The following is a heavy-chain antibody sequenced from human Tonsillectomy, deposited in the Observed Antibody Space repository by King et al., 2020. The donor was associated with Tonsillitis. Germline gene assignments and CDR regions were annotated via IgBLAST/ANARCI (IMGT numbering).Heavy chain of an antibody. J-gene: IGHJ6*03. CDR1: GFTFSSYW. V-gene: IGHV3-74*01. CDR2: INSDGSRK. CDR3: ARETQAYYYYMDV. Sequence: VQLVESGGGLVQPGGSLRLSCAASGFTFSSYWMDWVRQAPGKGLLWVSRINSDGSRKSYADSVKGRCTISRDNAKNTLYLQMNSLRAEDTAVYYCARETQAYYYYMDVWGKGTTVTVSS.